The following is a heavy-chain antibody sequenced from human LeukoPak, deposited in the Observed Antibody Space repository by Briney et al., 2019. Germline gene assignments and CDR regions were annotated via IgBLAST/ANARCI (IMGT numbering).Heavy chain of an antibody. CDR3: ARDLSSSSGEYFQH. D-gene: IGHD6-6*01. Sequence: GGSLRLSCAGSGFTFSTYAMNWVRQAPGKGLEWVSAISGDGGITYYADSAKGRFTISRDNAKNSLYLQMNSLRAEDTALYYCARDLSSSSGEYFQHWGQGTLVTVSS. CDR1: GFTFSTYA. CDR2: ISGDGGIT. V-gene: IGHV3-23*01. J-gene: IGHJ1*01.